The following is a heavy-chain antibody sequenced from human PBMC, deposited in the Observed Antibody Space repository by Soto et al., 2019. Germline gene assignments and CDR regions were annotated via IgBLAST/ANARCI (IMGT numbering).Heavy chain of an antibody. CDR1: GVSISSHDHY. V-gene: IGHV4-31*03. J-gene: IGHJ4*02. D-gene: IGHD3-3*02. CDR2: IYYNGNP. Sequence: PSETLSLTCSVSGVSISSHDHYWSWIRQYPGKALEWIGSIYYNGNPYDNPSLKSRVTISVDTSKNQFSLKLTSVTAADTAVYYCTRGQDMYKLGFWGQGTLVTAPQ. CDR3: TRGQDMYKLGF.